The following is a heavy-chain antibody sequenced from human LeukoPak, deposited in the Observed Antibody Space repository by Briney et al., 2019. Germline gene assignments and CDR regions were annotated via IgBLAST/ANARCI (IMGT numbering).Heavy chain of an antibody. J-gene: IGHJ4*02. CDR3: ARALGRSSTSARSFFY. CDR1: GGSISSGSYY. CDR2: ISASGST. V-gene: IGHV4-61*02. Sequence: PSETLSLTCTVSGGSISSGSYYWGWIRQPAGKGLEWIGRISASGSTNYNPSLKSRVTISVDTSKNQFSLKLSSVTAADTAVYYCARALGRSSTSARSFFYWGQGTLVTVSS. D-gene: IGHD2-2*01.